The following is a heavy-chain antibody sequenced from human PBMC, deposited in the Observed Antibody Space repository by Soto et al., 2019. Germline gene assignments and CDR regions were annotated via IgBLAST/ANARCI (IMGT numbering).Heavy chain of an antibody. CDR2: ISAYNGNT. CDR1: GYTFTSYG. V-gene: IGHV1-18*01. CDR3: ARGLGDYIWGSYRDDAFDI. D-gene: IGHD3-16*02. Sequence: ASVKVSCKASGYTFTSYGISWVRQAPGQGLEWMGWISAYNGNTNYAQKLQGRVTMTTDTSTSTAYMELRSLRSDDTAVYYCARGLGDYIWGSYRDDAFDIWGQGTMVTVSS. J-gene: IGHJ3*02.